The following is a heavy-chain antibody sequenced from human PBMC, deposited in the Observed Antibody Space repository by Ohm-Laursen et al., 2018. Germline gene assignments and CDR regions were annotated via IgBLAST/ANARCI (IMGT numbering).Heavy chain of an antibody. CDR3: ARGLSSGTPSGY. CDR2: MNPNSGNT. Sequence: ASVKVSCKASGYTFTSYDINWVRQATGQGLEWMGWMNPNSGNTGYAQKFQGRVTMTRNTSISTAYMELRSLRSDDTAVYYCARGLSSGTPSGYWGQGTLVTVSS. V-gene: IGHV1-8*01. D-gene: IGHD1-7*01. CDR1: GYTFTSYD. J-gene: IGHJ4*02.